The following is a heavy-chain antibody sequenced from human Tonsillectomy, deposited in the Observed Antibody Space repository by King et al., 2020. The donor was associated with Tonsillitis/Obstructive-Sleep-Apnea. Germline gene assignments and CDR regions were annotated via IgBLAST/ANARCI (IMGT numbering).Heavy chain of an antibody. J-gene: IGHJ4*02. V-gene: IGHV1-69*04. CDR1: GGTFSSYA. CDR3: ARESPRGAAAGYFDY. Sequence: QLVQSGAEVKKPGSSVKVSCKASGGTFSSYAISWVRQAPGQGLEWMGRIIPILGIGNLGIGNYAQKFQGRVTITADKSTSTAYMELSSLRSEDTAIYYCARESPRGAAAGYFDYWGQGTLVTVSS. D-gene: IGHD6-13*01. CDR2: IIPILGIGNLGIG.